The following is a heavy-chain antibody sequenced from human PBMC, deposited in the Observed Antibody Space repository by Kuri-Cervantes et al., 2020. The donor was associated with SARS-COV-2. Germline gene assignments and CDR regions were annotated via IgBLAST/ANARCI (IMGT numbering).Heavy chain of an antibody. Sequence: GESLKISCAASGFTFSSYWMSWVRQAPGKGLEWVANIKQDGSEKYYVDSVKGRFTISRDNSKNALFLQMNSLRVEDTAVYYCARGGESSSRWYGLDVWGQGTTVTVSS. D-gene: IGHD3-10*01. CDR1: GFTFSSYW. J-gene: IGHJ6*02. CDR3: ARGGESSSRWYGLDV. CDR2: IKQDGSEK. V-gene: IGHV3-7*01.